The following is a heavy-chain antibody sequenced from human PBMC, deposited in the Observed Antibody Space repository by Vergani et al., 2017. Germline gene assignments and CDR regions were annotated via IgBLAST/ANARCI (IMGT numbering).Heavy chain of an antibody. CDR3: AIVTDCYKSSGYYLDY. Sequence: QVQLVQSGSEVRKPGASVKVSCQVSGYSLTELTIHWVRQAPGKGLEWMGGFDPEHGEVTFAHHIQGRVTMTEDRTTDTAYMELCSLRPEDTALYYCAIVTDCYKSSGYYLDYWRQGTLVTVSS. CDR2: FDPEHGEV. J-gene: IGHJ4*02. D-gene: IGHD3-22*01. V-gene: IGHV1-24*01. CDR1: GYSLTELT.